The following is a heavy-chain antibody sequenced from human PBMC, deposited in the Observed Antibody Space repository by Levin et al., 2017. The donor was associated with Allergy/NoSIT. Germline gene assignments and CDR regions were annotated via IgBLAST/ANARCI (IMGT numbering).Heavy chain of an antibody. CDR2: ISGSGGTT. CDR3: AKAASGTYAGDY. V-gene: IGHV3-23*01. D-gene: IGHD1-26*01. J-gene: IGHJ4*02. CDR1: GFTFSNYA. Sequence: GGSLRLSCAASGFTFSNYAMSWVRQAPGKGLEWVSGISGSGGTTYNADCVKGRFTISRDNSKNTLYLQMNSLRAEDTAVYYCAKAASGTYAGDYWGQGTLVTVSS.